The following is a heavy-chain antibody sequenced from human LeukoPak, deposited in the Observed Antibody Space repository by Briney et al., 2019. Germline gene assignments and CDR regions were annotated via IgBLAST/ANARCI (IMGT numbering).Heavy chain of an antibody. CDR2: IVVGSGNT. CDR1: GFTFSNSA. Sequence: SVNVSCTASGFTFSNSAVQWVRQARGQRPEWIGWIVVGSGNTNYAQKFQERVTITRDMSTSTAYKELSSLRSGDTAVYYCAARSGYYYGMDVWGQGTTVTVSS. V-gene: IGHV1-58*01. J-gene: IGHJ6*02. D-gene: IGHD3-3*01. CDR3: AARSGYYYGMDV.